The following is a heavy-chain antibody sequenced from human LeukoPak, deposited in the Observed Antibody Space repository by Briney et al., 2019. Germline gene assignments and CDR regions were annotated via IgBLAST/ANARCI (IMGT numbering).Heavy chain of an antibody. V-gene: IGHV3-30*14. CDR1: GFTFSSYA. J-gene: IGHJ4*02. Sequence: GGSLRLSCAASGFTFSSYAMHWVRQAPGKGLEWVAVISYDGSNKYYADSVKGRFTISRDNSKNTLYLQMSSLRAEDTAVYYCVPKGTEGYWGQGTLVTVSS. CDR2: ISYDGSNK. CDR3: VPKGTEGY.